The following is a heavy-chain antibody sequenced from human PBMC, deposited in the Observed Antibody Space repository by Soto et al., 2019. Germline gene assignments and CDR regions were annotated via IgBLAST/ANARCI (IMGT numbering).Heavy chain of an antibody. CDR1: GFTFSSYS. CDR3: ARAYYDFWSGYYTGALDI. CDR2: ISSSSSYI. Sequence: GGSLRLSCAASGFTFSSYSMNWVRQAPGKGLEWVSSISSSSSYIYYADSVKGRFTISRDNAKNSLYLQMNSLRAEDTAVYYCARAYYDFWSGYYTGALDIWGQGTMVTVSS. V-gene: IGHV3-21*01. D-gene: IGHD3-3*01. J-gene: IGHJ3*02.